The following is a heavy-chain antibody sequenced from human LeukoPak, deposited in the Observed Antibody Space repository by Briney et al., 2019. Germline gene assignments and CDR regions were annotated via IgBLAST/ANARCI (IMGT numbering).Heavy chain of an antibody. V-gene: IGHV4-34*01. D-gene: IGHD1-26*01. CDR2: INHSGST. CDR3: ARRERATVHFDY. Sequence: SETLSLTCAVYGGSFSGYYWSWIRQPPGKGLEWIGEINHSGSTNYNPSLKSRVTISVDTSKNQFSLKLSSVTAADTAVYYRARRERATVHFDYWGQGTLVTVSS. J-gene: IGHJ4*02. CDR1: GGSFSGYY.